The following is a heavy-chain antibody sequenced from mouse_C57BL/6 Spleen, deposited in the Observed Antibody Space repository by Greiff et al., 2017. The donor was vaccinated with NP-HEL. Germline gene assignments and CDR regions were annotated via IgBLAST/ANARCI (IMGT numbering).Heavy chain of an antibody. CDR3: ARGTIVTYFDY. J-gene: IGHJ2*01. CDR2: IYPGSGNT. D-gene: IGHD2-5*01. V-gene: IGHV1-66*01. CDR1: GYSFTSYY. Sequence: QVQLQQSGPELVKPGASVKISCKASGYSFTSYYIHWVKQRPGQGLEWIGWIYPGSGNTKYNEKFKGKATLTADTSSSTAYMQLSSLTSEDSAVYYCARGTIVTYFDYWGQGTTLTVSS.